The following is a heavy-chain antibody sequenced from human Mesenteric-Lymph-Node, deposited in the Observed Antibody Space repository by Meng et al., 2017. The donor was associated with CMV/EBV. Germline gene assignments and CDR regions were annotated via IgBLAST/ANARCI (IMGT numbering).Heavy chain of an antibody. D-gene: IGHD3-10*01. CDR3: ARDRIVGVRGVINSPYYYGMDV. V-gene: IGHV1-46*01. Sequence: ASVKVSCKASGYTFTSYYMHWVRQAPGQGLEWMGIINPSGGSTSYAQKFQDRVTMTRDTSTSTVYMGLSSLRSEDTAVYYCARDRIVGVRGVINSPYYYGMDVWGQGTTVTVSS. J-gene: IGHJ6*02. CDR1: GYTFTSYY. CDR2: INPSGGST.